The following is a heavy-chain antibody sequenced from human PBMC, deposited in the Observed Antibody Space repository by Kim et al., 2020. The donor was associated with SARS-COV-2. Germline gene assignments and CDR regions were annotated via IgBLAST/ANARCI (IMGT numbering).Heavy chain of an antibody. D-gene: IGHD3-16*02. V-gene: IGHV4-39*01. CDR3: AKSSYDYVWGSYRYSSLNWFDP. CDR2: IYYSGST. J-gene: IGHJ5*02. CDR1: GGSISSSSYY. Sequence: SETLSLTCTVSGGSISSSSYYWGWIRQPPGKGLEWIGSIYYSGSTYYNPSLKSRVTISVDTSKNQFSLKLSSVTAADTAVYYCAKSSYDYVWGSYRYSSLNWFDPWGQGTLVTVSS.